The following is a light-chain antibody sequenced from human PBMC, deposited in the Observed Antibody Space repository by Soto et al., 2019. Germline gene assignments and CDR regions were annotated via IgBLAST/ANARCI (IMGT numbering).Light chain of an antibody. J-gene: IGKJ3*01. CDR3: QQRSNWPPLFT. Sequence: ENVLTQSPGTLSLSPGERATLSCRASQSVGRNYLAWYQQKPGQAPRLLIYDASNRATGIPARFSGSGSGTDFTLTISSLEPEDFAVYYCQQRSNWPPLFTFGPGTKVDIK. CDR1: QSVGRN. V-gene: IGKV3-11*01. CDR2: DAS.